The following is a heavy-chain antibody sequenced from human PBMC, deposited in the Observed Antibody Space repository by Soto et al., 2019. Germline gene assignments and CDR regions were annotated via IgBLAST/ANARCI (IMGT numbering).Heavy chain of an antibody. J-gene: IGHJ6*02. CDR2: IYPGDSDT. V-gene: IGHV5-51*01. D-gene: IGHD6-13*01. CDR3: ARTSAAGKYYYGMDV. CDR1: GYSFTSYW. Sequence: PGESLKVSCKGSGYSFTSYWIGWVRQMPGKGLEWMGIIYPGDSDTRYSPSFQGQVTISADKSISTAYLQWSSLKASDTAMYYCARTSAAGKYYYGMDVWGQGTTVTVSS.